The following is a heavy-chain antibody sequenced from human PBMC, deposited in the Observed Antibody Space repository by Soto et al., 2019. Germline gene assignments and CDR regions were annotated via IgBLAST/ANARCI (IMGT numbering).Heavy chain of an antibody. V-gene: IGHV3-30*04. CDR2: ISYDGSNK. CDR3: ARGDPYYGMDV. Sequence: QVQLVESGGGVVQPGRSLRLSCVASGFTSSSYVMHWVGQAPGKGQEWVAVISYDGSNKHYADSVKGRFTISRDNSKNTLYLQMNSLRGEDTAVYSCARGDPYYGMDVWGQGTTVTVSS. J-gene: IGHJ6*02. CDR1: GFTSSSYV.